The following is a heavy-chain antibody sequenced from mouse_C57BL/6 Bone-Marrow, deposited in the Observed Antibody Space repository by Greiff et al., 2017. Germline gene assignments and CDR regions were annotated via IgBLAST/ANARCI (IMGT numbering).Heavy chain of an antibody. V-gene: IGHV5-16*01. CDR2: INYDGSST. J-gene: IGHJ1*03. Sequence: EVQVVESEGGLVQPGSSMKLSCTASGFTFSDYYMAWVRQVPEKGLEWVANINYDGSSTYYLDSLKSRFIISRDNAKNILYLQMSSLKSEDTATYYCARLWTGWYFDVWGTGTTVTVSS. CDR3: ARLWTGWYFDV. CDR1: GFTFSDYY. D-gene: IGHD1-1*02.